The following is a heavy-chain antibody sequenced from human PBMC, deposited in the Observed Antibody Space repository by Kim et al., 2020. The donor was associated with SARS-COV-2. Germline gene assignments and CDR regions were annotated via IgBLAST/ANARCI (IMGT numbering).Heavy chain of an antibody. CDR3: ARPGGYYYYTLDV. Sequence: GGSLRLSCAASGFTFSDYYMTWIRQAPGKGLEWVSYITSSGNTIYYADSVKGRFTISRDNAKNSLYLQMNSLRVEDTTVYYCARPGGYYYYTLDVWGQGTTVTVSS. CDR1: GFTFSDYY. CDR2: ITSSGNTI. V-gene: IGHV3-11*01. J-gene: IGHJ6*02. D-gene: IGHD3-10*01.